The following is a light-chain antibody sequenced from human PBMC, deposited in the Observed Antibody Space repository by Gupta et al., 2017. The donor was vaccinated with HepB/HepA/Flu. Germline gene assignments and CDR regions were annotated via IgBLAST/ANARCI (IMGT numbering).Light chain of an antibody. Sequence: QSVLTQPPSASGTPGQRVTMSCSGGSSNIGKNPVTWFHQLPGAAPKLLVYHDDQRPAGVPARFSGSKSGTSASLAISGLPAEEDGVYYCAAWDDNRNGVFGGGTKLTVL. J-gene: IGLJ2*01. V-gene: IGLV1-44*01. CDR3: AAWDDNRNGV. CDR2: HDD. CDR1: SSNIGKNP.